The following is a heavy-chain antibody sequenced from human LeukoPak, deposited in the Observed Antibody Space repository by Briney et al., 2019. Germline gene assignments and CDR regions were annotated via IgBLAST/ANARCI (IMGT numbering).Heavy chain of an antibody. V-gene: IGHV1-8*01. Sequence: ASVKVSCEASGYTFTSYDINWVRQATGQGLXWMGWMNPNSGNTGYAQKFQGRVTMTRNTSISTAYMELSSLRSEDTAVYYCARAGLRFLDPGDYWGQGTLVTVSS. CDR1: GYTFTSYD. J-gene: IGHJ4*02. CDR3: ARAGLRFLDPGDY. CDR2: MNPNSGNT. D-gene: IGHD3-3*01.